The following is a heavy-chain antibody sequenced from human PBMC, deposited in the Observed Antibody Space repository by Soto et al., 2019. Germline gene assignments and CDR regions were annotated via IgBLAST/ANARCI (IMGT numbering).Heavy chain of an antibody. CDR2: IKPDGSET. D-gene: IGHD4-17*01. J-gene: IGHJ4*02. Sequence: GGSLRLSCAASGLTFSGHWMTWVRQTPGEGLQWVAAIKPDGSETFYVDSVKGRFTISRDNARNSLFLQMDSLRAEDTAVYYCARGQGYGGKTEPDYWGQGTLVTVSS. V-gene: IGHV3-7*01. CDR3: ARGQGYGGKTEPDY. CDR1: GLTFSGHW.